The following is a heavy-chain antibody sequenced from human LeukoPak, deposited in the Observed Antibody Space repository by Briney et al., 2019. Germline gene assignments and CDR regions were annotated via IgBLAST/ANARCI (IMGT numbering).Heavy chain of an antibody. CDR3: ARNSTVTSPSTGYFDY. CDR1: GYSISSGDY. D-gene: IGHD4-17*01. V-gene: IGHV4-38-2*01. J-gene: IGHJ4*02. Sequence: SETLSLTCAVSGYSISSGDYWGWIRQPPGKGLGWIGSIYYSGSTHYNPSLKSRVTISVDRSRNKFSLRLSSVTAADTAVYYCARNSTVTSPSTGYFDYWGQGTLATVSS. CDR2: IYYSGST.